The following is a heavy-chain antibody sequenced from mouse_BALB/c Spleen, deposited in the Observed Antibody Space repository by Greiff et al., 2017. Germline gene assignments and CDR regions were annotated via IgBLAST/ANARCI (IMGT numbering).Heavy chain of an antibody. D-gene: IGHD2-1*01. V-gene: IGHV1-7*01. J-gene: IGHJ3*01. CDR2: INPSTGYT. CDR1: GYTFTSYW. Sequence: QLQESGAELAKPGASVKMSCKASGYTFTSYWMHWVKQRPGQGLEWIGYINPSTGYTEYNQKFKDKATLTADKSSSTAYMQLSSLTSEDSAVYYCARLDYGNYSFAYWGQGTLVTVSA. CDR3: ARLDYGNYSFAY.